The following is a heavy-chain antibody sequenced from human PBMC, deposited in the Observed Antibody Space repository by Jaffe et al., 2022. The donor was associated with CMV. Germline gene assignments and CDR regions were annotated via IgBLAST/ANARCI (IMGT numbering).Heavy chain of an antibody. CDR3: ARVIYPGDYGDYEGATHRGSPLGAFDI. V-gene: IGHV3-66*01. J-gene: IGHJ3*02. Sequence: EVQLVESGGGLVQPGGSLRLSCAASGFTVSSNYMSWVRQAPGKGLEWVSVIYSGGSTYYADSVKGRFTISRDNSKNTLYLQMNSLRAEDTAVYYCARVIYPGDYGDYEGATHRGSPLGAFDIWGQGTMVTVSS. CDR1: GFTVSSNY. CDR2: IYSGGST. D-gene: IGHD4-17*01.